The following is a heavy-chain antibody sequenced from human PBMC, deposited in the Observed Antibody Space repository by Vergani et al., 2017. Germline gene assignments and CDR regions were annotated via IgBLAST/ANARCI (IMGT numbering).Heavy chain of an antibody. J-gene: IGHJ5*02. V-gene: IGHV4-34*01. D-gene: IGHD1-26*01. CDR1: GGSFSGYY. Sequence: QVQLQQWGAGLLKPSETLSLTRAVYGGSFSGYYWSWIRQPPGKGLEWIGEINHSGSTNYNPSLKSRVTISVDTSKNQFSLKLSSVTAADTAVYYCARAGHMRGKWELPARLRFDPWGQGTLVTVSS. CDR3: ARAGHMRGKWELPARLRFDP. CDR2: INHSGST.